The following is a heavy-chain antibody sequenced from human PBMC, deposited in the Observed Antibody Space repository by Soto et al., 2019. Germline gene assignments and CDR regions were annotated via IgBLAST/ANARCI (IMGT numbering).Heavy chain of an antibody. CDR2: IIPIFGTA. Sequence: QVQLVQSGAEVKKPGSSVKVSCKASGGTFSSYAISWVRQAPGQGLEWMGGIIPIFGTANYAQKFQGRVTITADESMSTAYMELSSLRAEDTAVYYCARVLVRDYYDSSGRNWFDPWGQGTLVTVSS. V-gene: IGHV1-69*01. D-gene: IGHD3-22*01. CDR1: GGTFSSYA. J-gene: IGHJ5*02. CDR3: ARVLVRDYYDSSGRNWFDP.